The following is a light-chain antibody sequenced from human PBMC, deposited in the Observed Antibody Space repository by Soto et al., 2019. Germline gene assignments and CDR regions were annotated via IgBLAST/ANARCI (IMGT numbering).Light chain of an antibody. J-gene: IGLJ3*02. Sequence: QSVLTQPRSVSGSPGQSVTISCTGTSSDVGGYNYVSWYQQHPGKAPKLMIYDVSKRPSGVPDRFSGSKSGNTASLTISGLQAEDEADYYCQSYDGSDQVFGGGTKLTVL. CDR1: SSDVGGYNY. V-gene: IGLV2-11*01. CDR3: QSYDGSDQV. CDR2: DVS.